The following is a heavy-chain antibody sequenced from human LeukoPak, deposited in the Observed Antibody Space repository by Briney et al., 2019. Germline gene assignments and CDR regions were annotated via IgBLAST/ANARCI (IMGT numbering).Heavy chain of an antibody. V-gene: IGHV3-33*01. J-gene: IGHJ4*02. CDR3: ASQRGIAAAGYYFDY. D-gene: IGHD6-13*01. CDR2: IWYDGSNK. CDR1: GFTFSSYG. Sequence: GGSLRLSCAASGFTFSSYGMHWVRQAPGKGLEWVAVIWYDGSNKYYADSVKGRFTISRDNSKNTLYLQMNSLRAEDTAVYYCASQRGIAAAGYYFDYWGQGTLVTVSS.